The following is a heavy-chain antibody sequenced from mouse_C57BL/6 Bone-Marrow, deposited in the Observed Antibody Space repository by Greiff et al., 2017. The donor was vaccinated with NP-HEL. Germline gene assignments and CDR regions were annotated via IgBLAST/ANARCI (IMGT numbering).Heavy chain of an antibody. CDR1: GFTFSSYT. V-gene: IGHV5-9*01. Sequence: DVHLVESGGGLVKPGGSLKLSCAASGFTFSSYTMSWVRQTPEKRLEWVATISGGGGNTYYPDSVKGRFTISRDNAKNTLYLQMSSLRSEDTALYYCARRGVTSWFAYWGQGTLVTVSA. CDR2: ISGGGGNT. D-gene: IGHD2-2*01. J-gene: IGHJ3*01. CDR3: ARRGVTSWFAY.